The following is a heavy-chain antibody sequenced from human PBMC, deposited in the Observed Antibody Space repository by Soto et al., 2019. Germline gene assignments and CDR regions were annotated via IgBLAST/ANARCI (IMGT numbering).Heavy chain of an antibody. CDR1: GDSINSDKYY. Sequence: QLQLQESGPGLVKPSETLSLTCSVSGDSINSDKYYWGWIRQPPGKGLEWIGSIYYRGNTYYNPSLKTRVTMSLDKSKSQSSLKLNSVTAADSAVYFCARLEGLATVSYYFDFWGQGALVTVSS. V-gene: IGHV4-39*01. J-gene: IGHJ4*02. CDR2: IYYRGNT. D-gene: IGHD3-9*01. CDR3: ARLEGLATVSYYFDF.